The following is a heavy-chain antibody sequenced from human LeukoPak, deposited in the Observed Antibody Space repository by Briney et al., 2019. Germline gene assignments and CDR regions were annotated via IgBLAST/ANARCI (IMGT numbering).Heavy chain of an antibody. Sequence: SETLSLTRTVSGGTISSYNWRWLRQTPGKGLEWIGDIYYSGSTNYNPSLKFRVTISVDTSKNQFSLKLSSVTSADTAVYYCARVDRDYYDSGSSFEYWGQGTLVSVSS. CDR1: GGTISSYN. V-gene: IGHV4-59*01. CDR3: ARVDRDYYDSGSSFEY. D-gene: IGHD3-10*01. J-gene: IGHJ4*02. CDR2: IYYSGST.